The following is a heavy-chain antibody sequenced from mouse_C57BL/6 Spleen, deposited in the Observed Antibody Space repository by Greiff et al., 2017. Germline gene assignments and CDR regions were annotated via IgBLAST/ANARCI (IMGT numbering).Heavy chain of an antibody. J-gene: IGHJ2*01. CDR2: INPYNGGT. CDR3: ARSYFY. V-gene: IGHV1-26*01. Sequence: EVQLQQSGPELVKPGASVKISCKASGYTFTDYYMNWVKQSHGQSLEWIGDINPYNGGTSYNQKFKGKATLTVDKSSSTAYMELRSLTSEDSAVYYCARSYFYWGQGTTLTVSS. CDR1: GYTFTDYY. D-gene: IGHD6-5*01.